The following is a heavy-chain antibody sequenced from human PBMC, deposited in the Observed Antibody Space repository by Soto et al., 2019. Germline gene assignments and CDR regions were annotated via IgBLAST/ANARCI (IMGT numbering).Heavy chain of an antibody. J-gene: IGHJ6*03. CDR2: IYYSGST. Sequence: SETLSLTCTVSGGSISSYYWSWIRQPPGKGLEWIGYIYYSGSTNYNPSIKSRVTISVDTSKNQFSLKLSSVTAADTAVYYCARHQLPEPKGYYYYYYMDVWGKGTTVT. V-gene: IGHV4-59*08. CDR1: GGSISSYY. D-gene: IGHD1-7*01. CDR3: ARHQLPEPKGYYYYYYMDV.